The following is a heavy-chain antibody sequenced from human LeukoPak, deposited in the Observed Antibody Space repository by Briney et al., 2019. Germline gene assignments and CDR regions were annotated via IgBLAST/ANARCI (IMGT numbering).Heavy chain of an antibody. Sequence: PSETLSLTCTVSGGSISSGGYYWSWIRQPPGKGLEWIGYIYHSGSTYYNPSLKSRVTISVDRSKNQFSLKLSSVTAADTAVYYCARGVWIAAAPTIVDYWGQGTLVTVSS. V-gene: IGHV4-30-2*01. CDR1: GGSISSGGYY. CDR2: IYHSGST. CDR3: ARGVWIAAAPTIVDY. D-gene: IGHD6-13*01. J-gene: IGHJ4*02.